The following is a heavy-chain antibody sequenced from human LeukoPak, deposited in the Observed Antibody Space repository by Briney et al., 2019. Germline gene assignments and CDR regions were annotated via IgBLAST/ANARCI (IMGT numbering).Heavy chain of an antibody. CDR3: ARRLTYCGGDCYLFPFDY. CDR2: IYYSGST. CDR1: GGSISSSSYY. D-gene: IGHD2-21*02. Sequence: PSETLSLTCTVSGGSISSSSYYWGWIRQPPGKGLEWIGSIYYSGSTYYNPSLKSRVTISVDTSKNQFSLKLSSVTAADTAVYYSARRLTYCGGDCYLFPFDYWGQGTLVTVSS. V-gene: IGHV4-39*01. J-gene: IGHJ4*02.